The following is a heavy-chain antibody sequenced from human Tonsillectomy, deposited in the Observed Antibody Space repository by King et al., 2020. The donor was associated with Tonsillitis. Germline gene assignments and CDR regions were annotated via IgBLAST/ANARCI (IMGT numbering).Heavy chain of an antibody. CDR3: TRDPGDSSSWFVYYFDY. J-gene: IGHJ4*02. D-gene: IGHD6-13*01. Sequence: VQLVESGGGVVQPGTSLRLSCAASGFTFKNYAMHWVRQAPGKGLEWVAFISYDGSNKYYADSVKGRFTISRDSSKNTLYLQMSSLRVEDTAVYYCTRDPGDSSSWFVYYFDYWGQGTLVTVSS. CDR2: ISYDGSNK. V-gene: IGHV3-30*15. CDR1: GFTFKNYA.